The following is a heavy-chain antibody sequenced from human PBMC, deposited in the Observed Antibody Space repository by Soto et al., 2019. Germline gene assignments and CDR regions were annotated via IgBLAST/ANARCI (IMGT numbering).Heavy chain of an antibody. Sequence: QVQLVQSGAEVKKPGASVKVSCKASGYTFTSYYMHWVRQAPGQGLEWMGIINPSGGSTSYAQKFQGRVTMTRHTSTSPVYMELSSLRSEDTAVYYCARESVDIVATTRVSGGMDVWGQGTTVTVSS. V-gene: IGHV1-46*01. J-gene: IGHJ6*02. CDR2: INPSGGST. CDR3: ARESVDIVATTRVSGGMDV. D-gene: IGHD5-12*01. CDR1: GYTFTSYY.